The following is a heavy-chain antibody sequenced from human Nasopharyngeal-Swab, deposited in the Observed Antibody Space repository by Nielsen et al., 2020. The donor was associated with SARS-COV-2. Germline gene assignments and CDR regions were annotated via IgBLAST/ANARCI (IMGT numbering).Heavy chain of an antibody. V-gene: IGHV3-23*01. CDR2: ISGSGGST. J-gene: IGHJ6*02. CDR3: ATHGSGRIGGMDV. CDR1: GFTFSSYA. D-gene: IGHD3-10*01. Sequence: GGSLRLSCAASGFTFSSYAMSWVRQAPGKGLEWVSAISGSGGSTYYVDSVKGRFTISRDNSKNTLYLQMNSLRAEDTAVYYCATHGSGRIGGMDVWGQGTTVTVSS.